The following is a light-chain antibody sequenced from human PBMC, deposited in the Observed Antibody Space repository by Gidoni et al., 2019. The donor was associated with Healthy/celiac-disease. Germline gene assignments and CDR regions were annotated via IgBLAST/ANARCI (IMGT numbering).Light chain of an antibody. J-gene: IGKJ4*01. V-gene: IGKV1-39*01. Sequence: DIQMTQSPSSLSASVGDRVTITCRASQSISSYLNWYQQKPGKAHKLLIYAASSLQSGVPSRVSGSGSGTDFTLTISSLQPEDFATYYCKQSYSTPLTFXGXTKVEIK. CDR3: KQSYSTPLT. CDR1: QSISSY. CDR2: AAS.